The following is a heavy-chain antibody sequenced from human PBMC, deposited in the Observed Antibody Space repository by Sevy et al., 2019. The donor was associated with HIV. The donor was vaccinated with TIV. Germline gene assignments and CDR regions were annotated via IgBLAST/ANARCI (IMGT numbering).Heavy chain of an antibody. D-gene: IGHD2-2*01. CDR1: EFPFRSNG. J-gene: IGHJ5*02. V-gene: IGHV3-30*02. CDR2: INIDGSDR. Sequence: GGSLRLSCVASEFPFRSNGFNWVRQPPGKGLEWLSYINIDGSDRKYADSVKGRFTVSRDNSKNTLYLQMNSLRAEDTAVYYCAKDLRVVIPAAMQSGDLWGQGTLVTVSS. CDR3: AKDLRVVIPAAMQSGDL.